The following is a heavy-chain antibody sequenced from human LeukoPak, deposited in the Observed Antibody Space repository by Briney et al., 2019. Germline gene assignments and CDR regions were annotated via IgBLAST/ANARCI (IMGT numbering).Heavy chain of an antibody. V-gene: IGHV4-34*01. Sequence: PSETLSLTCAVYGGSFSGYYWSWIRQPPGKGLEWIGEINHSGSTNYNPSLKSRVTISVDTSKNQFSLKRSSVTAADTAVYYCARLSGYDAFDIWGQGTMVTVSS. CDR1: GGSFSGYY. J-gene: IGHJ3*02. CDR3: ARLSGYDAFDI. CDR2: INHSGST. D-gene: IGHD5-12*01.